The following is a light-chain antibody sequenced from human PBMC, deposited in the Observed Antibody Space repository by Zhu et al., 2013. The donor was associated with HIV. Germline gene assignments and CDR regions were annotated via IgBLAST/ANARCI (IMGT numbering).Light chain of an antibody. V-gene: IGKV3D-15*01. CDR3: QQYGSSPLT. CDR1: QSLSSN. Sequence: EIVMTQSPATLSVSPGERATLSCRASQSLSSNLAWYQQKPGQAPRLVIYDASRRATGIPARFSGSGSGTDFTLTISSLEPEDFTVYYCQQYGSSPLTFGG. J-gene: IGKJ4*01. CDR2: DAS.